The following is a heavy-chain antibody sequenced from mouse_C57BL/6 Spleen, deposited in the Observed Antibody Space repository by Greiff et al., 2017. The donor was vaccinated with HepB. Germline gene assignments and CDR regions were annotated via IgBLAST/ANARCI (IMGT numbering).Heavy chain of an antibody. D-gene: IGHD1-1*01. J-gene: IGHJ2*01. CDR3: ARGGTVVATTPYYFDY. V-gene: IGHV1-52*01. Sequence: VQLQQPGAELVRPGSSVKLSCKASGYTFTSYWMHWVKQRPIQGLEWIGNIDPSDSETHYNQKFKDKATLTVDKSSSTAYMQLSSLTSEESAVYYCARGGTVVATTPYYFDYWGQGTTLTVSS. CDR1: GYTFTSYW. CDR2: IDPSDSET.